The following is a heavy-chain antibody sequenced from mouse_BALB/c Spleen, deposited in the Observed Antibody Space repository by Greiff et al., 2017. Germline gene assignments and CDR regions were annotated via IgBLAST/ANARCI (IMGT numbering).Heavy chain of an antibody. CDR1: GFSLTGYG. CDR3: ARAYYGSRAWFAY. V-gene: IGHV2-6-7*01. CDR2: IWGDGST. J-gene: IGHJ3*01. Sequence: VQLQESGPGLVAPSQSLSITCTVSGFSLTGYGVNWVRQPPGKGLEWLGMIWGDGSTDYNSALKSRLSISKDNSKSQVFLKMNSLQTDDAARYYCARAYYGSRAWFAYWGQGTLVTVSA. D-gene: IGHD1-1*01.